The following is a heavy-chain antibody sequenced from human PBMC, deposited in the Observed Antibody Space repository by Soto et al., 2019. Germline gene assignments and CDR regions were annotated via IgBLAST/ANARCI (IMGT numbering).Heavy chain of an antibody. D-gene: IGHD3-3*01. V-gene: IGHV2-5*02. Sequence: SGPTLVNPTQTLTLTCTFSGFSLSTSGVGVGWIRQPPGKALEWLALIYWDDDKRYSPSLKSRLTITKDTSKNQVVLTMTNMDPVDTATYYCAHTYYDFWSGYYTSDYWGQGTLVTVSS. CDR3: AHTYYDFWSGYYTSDY. CDR1: GFSLSTSGVG. CDR2: IYWDDDK. J-gene: IGHJ4*02.